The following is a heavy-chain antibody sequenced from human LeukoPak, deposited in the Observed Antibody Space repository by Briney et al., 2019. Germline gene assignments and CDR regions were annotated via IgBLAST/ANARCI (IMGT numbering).Heavy chain of an antibody. D-gene: IGHD6-19*01. CDR1: GYTFTSYG. CDR3: ASSLAVAGMWDWFDP. CDR2: INPNSGGT. V-gene: IGHV1-2*02. J-gene: IGHJ5*02. Sequence: ASVKVSCKASGYTFTSYGISWVRQAPGQGLEWMGWINPNSGGTNYAQKFQGRVTMTRDTSISTAYMELSRLRSDDTAVYYCASSLAVAGMWDWFDPWGQGTLVTVSS.